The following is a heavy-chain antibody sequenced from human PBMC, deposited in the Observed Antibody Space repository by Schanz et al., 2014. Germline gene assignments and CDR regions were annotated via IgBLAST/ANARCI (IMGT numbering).Heavy chain of an antibody. CDR1: GFTFSSYG. V-gene: IGHV3-23*04. CDR2: ISGGGGTT. CDR3: AKGRFGELSAFDI. J-gene: IGHJ3*02. D-gene: IGHD3-10*01. Sequence: VQLVESGGGVVQPGRSLRLSCAASGFTFSSYGMHWVRQAPGKGLEWVSAISGGGGTTYYADSVKGRFTISRDSAENSLYLQMNSLRAEDTAVYYCAKGRFGELSAFDIWGQGTMVTVSS.